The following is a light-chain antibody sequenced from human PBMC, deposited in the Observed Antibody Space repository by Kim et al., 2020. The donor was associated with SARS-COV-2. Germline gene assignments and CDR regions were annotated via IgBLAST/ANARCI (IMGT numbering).Light chain of an antibody. CDR1: NIGNKR. J-gene: IGLJ1*01. V-gene: IGLV3-21*04. CDR2: YDT. Sequence: SYELTQPPSVSVAPGKTARITCGGNNIGNKRVHWYQQRPGQAPVLVIYYDTDRPSGIPERFSGSNSGNTATLTISRVEAGDEADFYCQVWDFGSDHPGVFGTGTKVTVL. CDR3: QVWDFGSDHPGV.